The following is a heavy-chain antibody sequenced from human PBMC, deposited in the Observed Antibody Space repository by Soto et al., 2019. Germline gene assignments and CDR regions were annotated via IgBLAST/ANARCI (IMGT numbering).Heavy chain of an antibody. CDR3: ARLRLGWNDAFDI. D-gene: IGHD1-1*01. Sequence: QLQLQESGPGLVKPSETLSLTCTVSGGSISSSSYYWGWIRQPPGKGLEWIGSIYYSGSTYYNPSLKSRVTISVDTSKNQFSLKLSSVTAADTAVYYCARLRLGWNDAFDIWGQGTMVTVSS. CDR1: GGSISSSSYY. CDR2: IYYSGST. V-gene: IGHV4-39*01. J-gene: IGHJ3*02.